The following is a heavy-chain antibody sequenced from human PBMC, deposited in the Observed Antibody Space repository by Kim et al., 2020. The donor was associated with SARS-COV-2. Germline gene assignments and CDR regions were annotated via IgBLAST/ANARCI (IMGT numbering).Heavy chain of an antibody. J-gene: IGHJ5*02. CDR1: GFTVNGVY. Sequence: GESLKISCAASGFTVNGVYMTWVRLAPGKGLEWVSLISGGGDRFYANSVKGRFTISRDNSNNTLYLQMDSLRAEDTAVYYCAGPHGDPWGQGTLVTVSS. CDR3: AGPHGDP. CDR2: ISGGGDR. V-gene: IGHV3-66*04.